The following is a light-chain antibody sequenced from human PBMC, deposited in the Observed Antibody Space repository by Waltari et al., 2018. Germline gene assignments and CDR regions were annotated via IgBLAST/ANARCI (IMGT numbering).Light chain of an antibody. CDR3: QQYGSSPPRT. Sequence: EIVLTQSPGTLSLSPGERATLSCRASQSVSSSYLAWYQQKPDQAPRLLIYGASSRATGIPDRFSGSGSGTDFTLTISRLEPEDFAVYYCQQYGSSPPRTFGQGTKVEIK. J-gene: IGKJ1*01. V-gene: IGKV3-20*01. CDR2: GAS. CDR1: QSVSSSY.